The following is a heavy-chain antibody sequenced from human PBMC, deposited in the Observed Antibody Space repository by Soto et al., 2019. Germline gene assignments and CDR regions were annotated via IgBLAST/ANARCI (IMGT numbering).Heavy chain of an antibody. V-gene: IGHV5-10-1*01. CDR1: GYSFTSYY. J-gene: IGHJ4*02. Sequence: LKISCTTSGYSFTSYYITWVRQMPGKGLECMGTIAPGDSYSNSNPSFQGHVTISADNSISTAYLQWSSLKSSDTGIYYCATMSSGWSYWGQGTQVTVSS. CDR2: IAPGDSYS. D-gene: IGHD6-19*01. CDR3: ATMSSGWSY.